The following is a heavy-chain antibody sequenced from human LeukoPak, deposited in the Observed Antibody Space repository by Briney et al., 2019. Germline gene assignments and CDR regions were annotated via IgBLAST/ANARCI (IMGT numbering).Heavy chain of an antibody. D-gene: IGHD6-13*01. CDR3: ARLGSAAGGSRYFDY. Sequence: PSETLSLTCTVSGGSVSSSSYYWSWIRQPPGKGLEWIGEINHSGSTNYNPSLKSRVTISVDTSKNQFSLILSSVTAADTAVYYCARLGSAAGGSRYFDYWGQGTLVTVSS. V-gene: IGHV4-39*01. J-gene: IGHJ4*02. CDR2: INHSGST. CDR1: GGSVSSSSYY.